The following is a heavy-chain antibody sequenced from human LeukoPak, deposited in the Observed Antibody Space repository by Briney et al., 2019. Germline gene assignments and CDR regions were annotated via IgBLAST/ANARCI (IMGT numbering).Heavy chain of an antibody. Sequence: GGSLRLSCLTSGFTLSTNAMSWVRQAPGKGLEWISGVSGSGASTYYANSVKGRFTISRDDSRNTLYLQMNSLRGDDTAVYYCAKDVGKWESLHFFDYWGQGTLVTVSS. CDR2: VSGSGAST. D-gene: IGHD1-26*01. CDR1: GFTLSTNA. J-gene: IGHJ4*02. V-gene: IGHV3-23*01. CDR3: AKDVGKWESLHFFDY.